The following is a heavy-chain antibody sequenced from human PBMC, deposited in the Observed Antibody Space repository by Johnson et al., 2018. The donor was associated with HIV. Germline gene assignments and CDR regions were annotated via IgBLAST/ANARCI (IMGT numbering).Heavy chain of an antibody. V-gene: IGHV3-53*01. D-gene: IGHD5-18*01. CDR3: ARRDAALVTAAFDI. CDR2: IYNDDST. CDR1: GFIVSTNY. J-gene: IGHJ3*02. Sequence: VQLVESGGGLIQPGGSLRLSCAASGFIVSTNYMSWVRQAPGKGLEWVSVIYNDDSTYYADPVKGRFTIPRDISKNTLSLQMNRLRAEDTAVYYCARRDAALVTAAFDIWGQGTMVTVSS.